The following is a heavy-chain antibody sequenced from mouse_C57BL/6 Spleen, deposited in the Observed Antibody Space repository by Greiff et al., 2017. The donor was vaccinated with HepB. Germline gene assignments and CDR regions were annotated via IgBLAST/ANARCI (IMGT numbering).Heavy chain of an antibody. CDR1: GFTFSDYG. Sequence: EVKLVESGGGLVKPGGSLKLSCAASGFTFSDYGMHWVRQAPEKGLEWVAYISSGSSTIYYADTVKGRFTISRDNAKNTLFLQMTSLRSEDTAMYYCATYGNYVGNAMDYWGQGTSVTVSS. J-gene: IGHJ4*01. CDR3: ATYGNYVGNAMDY. D-gene: IGHD2-1*01. V-gene: IGHV5-17*01. CDR2: ISSGSSTI.